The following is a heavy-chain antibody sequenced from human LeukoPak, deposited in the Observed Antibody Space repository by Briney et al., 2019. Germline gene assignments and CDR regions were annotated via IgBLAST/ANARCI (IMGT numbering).Heavy chain of an antibody. CDR3: ASLVDTPSFGHMDV. D-gene: IGHD5-18*01. CDR2: IRYDGSNE. Sequence: GGSLRLSCAASGFTFSSYGMHWVRQAPGKGLEWVSFIRYDGSNEYYADSVKGRFTISRDISKNTLYLQMNSLRDEDTAVYYCASLVDTPSFGHMDVWGKGTTVTISS. J-gene: IGHJ6*03. CDR1: GFTFSSYG. V-gene: IGHV3-30*02.